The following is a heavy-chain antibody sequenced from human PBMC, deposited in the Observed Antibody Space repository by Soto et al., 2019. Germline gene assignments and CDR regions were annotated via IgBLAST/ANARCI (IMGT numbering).Heavy chain of an antibody. CDR1: GFTVSSNY. CDR3: ARESGYYDSSGVSYYYGMDV. D-gene: IGHD3-22*01. Sequence: EVPLVESGGGLVQPGGSLRLSCAASGFTVSSNYMSWVRQAPGKGLEWVSVIYSGGSTYYADSVKGRFTISRHNSKNTLYLQMNSLRAEETAVYYCARESGYYDSSGVSYYYGMDVWGQGTTVTVSS. J-gene: IGHJ6*02. CDR2: IYSGGST. V-gene: IGHV3-53*04.